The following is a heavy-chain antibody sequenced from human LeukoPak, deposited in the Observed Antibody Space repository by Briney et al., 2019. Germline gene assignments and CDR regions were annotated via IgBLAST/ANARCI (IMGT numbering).Heavy chain of an antibody. CDR1: GYTFTGYY. Sequence: ASVKVSCKASGYTFTGYYMHWVRQAPGQGLEWMGWINPTSGGTNYAQKFQGRVTMTRDTSISTAYMELSRLRSDDTAVYYCARIPIASDIVVVPAAMYYFDYWGQGTLVTVSS. J-gene: IGHJ4*02. CDR3: ARIPIASDIVVVPAAMYYFDY. CDR2: INPTSGGT. D-gene: IGHD2-2*01. V-gene: IGHV1-2*02.